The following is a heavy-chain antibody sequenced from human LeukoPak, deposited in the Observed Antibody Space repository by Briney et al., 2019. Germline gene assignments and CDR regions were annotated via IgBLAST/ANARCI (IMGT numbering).Heavy chain of an antibody. Sequence: SVKVSCKASGFTFTSSAMQWVRQARGQRLEWIGWIVVGSGNTNYAQKFQERVTITRDMSTSTAYMELSSLRSEDTAVYYCAAADYYGSGIHDSWGQGTLVTVSS. CDR3: AAADYYGSGIHDS. CDR2: IVVGSGNT. V-gene: IGHV1-58*02. D-gene: IGHD3-10*01. J-gene: IGHJ5*02. CDR1: GFTFTSSA.